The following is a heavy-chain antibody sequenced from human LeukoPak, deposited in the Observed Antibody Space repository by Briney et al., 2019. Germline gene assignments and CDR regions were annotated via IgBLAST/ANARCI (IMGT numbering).Heavy chain of an antibody. J-gene: IGHJ4*02. CDR3: AKEGDYFNMEY. CDR2: TGGRGDT. CDR1: GFTFSTYA. V-gene: IGHV3-23*01. D-gene: IGHD5-12*01. Sequence: PGGSLRLSCAASGFTFSTYAMTWVRQPPGKGLEWVSTTGGRGDTNYADSVKGRFTIYRDNSKNTVYLQMNSLRVEDTAVYYCAKEGDYFNMEYWGQGTLVTVSS.